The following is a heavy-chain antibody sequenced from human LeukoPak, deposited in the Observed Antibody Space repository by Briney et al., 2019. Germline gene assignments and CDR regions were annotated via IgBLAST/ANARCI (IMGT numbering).Heavy chain of an antibody. CDR1: GYTFTSYG. V-gene: IGHV1-18*01. J-gene: IGHJ6*02. Sequence: ASVKVSCKASGYTFTSYGISWVRQAPGQGLEWMGWISAYNGNTNYAQKLQGRVTMTTDTSTSTAYMELRSLRSDDTAVYYCARDSGCWSSGWNYYYYGMDVWGQGTTVTVSS. CDR3: ARDSGCWSSGWNYYYYGMDV. D-gene: IGHD6-19*01. CDR2: ISAYNGNT.